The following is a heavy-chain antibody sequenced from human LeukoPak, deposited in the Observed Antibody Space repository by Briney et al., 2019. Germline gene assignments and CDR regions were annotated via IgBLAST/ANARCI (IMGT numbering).Heavy chain of an antibody. D-gene: IGHD5-24*01. J-gene: IGHJ4*02. V-gene: IGHV1-18*01. Sequence: ASVKVSCKASGYTFTSYGISWVRQAPGQGLEWMGWISAYNGNTNYAQKLQGRVTMTTDTTTSTAYMELRSLGSDDAAVYYCARREMATASFDYWGQGTLVTVSS. CDR3: ARREMATASFDY. CDR2: ISAYNGNT. CDR1: GYTFTSYG.